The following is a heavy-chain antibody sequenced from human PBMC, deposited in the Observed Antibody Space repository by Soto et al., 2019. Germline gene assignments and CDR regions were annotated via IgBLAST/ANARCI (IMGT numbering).Heavy chain of an antibody. J-gene: IGHJ4*02. CDR3: ARDTGIAAAGIGGNFDY. V-gene: IGHV1-69*12. CDR2: IIPMFGTA. Sequence: QVQLVQSGAEVKKPGSSVKVSCKACGGTFSTYAISWVRQAPGQGLEWMGGIIPMFGTAKYAQKFQGRVTITADESTSTAYMELSSLRSEDTAVYYCARDTGIAAAGIGGNFDYWGQGTLFTVSS. D-gene: IGHD6-13*01. CDR1: GGTFSTYA.